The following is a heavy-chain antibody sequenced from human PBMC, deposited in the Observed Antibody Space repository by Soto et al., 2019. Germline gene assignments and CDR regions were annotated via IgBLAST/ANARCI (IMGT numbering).Heavy chain of an antibody. CDR3: ARSQGSSTSLEIYYYYYYGMDV. V-gene: IGHV1-69*01. Sequence: QVQLVQSGAEVKKPGSSVKVSCKASGGTFSSYAISWVRQAPGQGLEWMGGIIPIPGTANYAQKFQGRVTITADESTSTSYMGLSSLRSEDTAVDYCARSQGSSTSLEIYYYYYYGMDVWGQGTTVTVSS. CDR2: IIPIPGTA. J-gene: IGHJ6*02. CDR1: GGTFSSYA. D-gene: IGHD2-2*01.